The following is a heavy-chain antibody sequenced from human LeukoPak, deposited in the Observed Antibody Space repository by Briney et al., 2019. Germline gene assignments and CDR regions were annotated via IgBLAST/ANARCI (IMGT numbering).Heavy chain of an antibody. Sequence: GESLKISCKGGGYSFTNYWIVWVRQMPGKGLEWMGVIYYDDSETQYSPSFQGQVTISADKSISTAYLQWSSLKASDTAIYYCARDGSYTNREFDCWGQGTLVTVSS. CDR1: GYSFTNYW. V-gene: IGHV5-51*01. D-gene: IGHD1-14*01. CDR2: IYYDDSET. CDR3: ARDGSYTNREFDC. J-gene: IGHJ4*02.